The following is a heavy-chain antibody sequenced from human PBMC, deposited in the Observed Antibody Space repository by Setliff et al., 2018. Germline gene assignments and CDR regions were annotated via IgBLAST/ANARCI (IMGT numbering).Heavy chain of an antibody. CDR3: ARDGAYCSGGSCYSFDY. J-gene: IGHJ4*02. Sequence: SVKVSCKASGDAFSTYSISWVRQAPGQGLEWIGAIIPIFGTPNYAQKFQDRVTITAGVSTSTAYMELSSLRSDDTAVYYCARDGAYCSGGSCYSFDYWGQGTPVTVSS. V-gene: IGHV1-69*13. CDR1: GDAFSTYS. CDR2: IIPIFGTP. D-gene: IGHD2-15*01.